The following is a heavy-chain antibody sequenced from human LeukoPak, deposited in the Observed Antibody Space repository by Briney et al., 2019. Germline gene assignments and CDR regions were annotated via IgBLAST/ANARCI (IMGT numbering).Heavy chain of an antibody. CDR2: INHSGST. Sequence: SETLSLTCAVYGGSFSSYYWSWIRQPPGKGLEWIGEINHSGSTNYNPSLKSRVTISVDTSKNQFSLKLSSVTAADTAVYYCARVGRGSSSWGQGTLVTVSS. J-gene: IGHJ5*02. CDR1: GGSFSSYY. V-gene: IGHV4-34*01. D-gene: IGHD3-10*01. CDR3: ARVGRGSSS.